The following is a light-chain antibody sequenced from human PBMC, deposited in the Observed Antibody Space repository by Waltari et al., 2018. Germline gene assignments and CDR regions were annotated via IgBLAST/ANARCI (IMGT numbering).Light chain of an antibody. J-gene: IGLJ3*02. CDR3: LLYLGSGIFV. V-gene: IGLV8-61*01. Sequence: QTVVTQEPSLSVSPGGTVTLTCALSSGSLSPTSYASWSQQTPGQPPRTLVYKANSRSSGVPDRFSGSILGNRAALTITGAQAEDESDYYCLLYLGSGIFVFGGGTKLTVL. CDR1: SGSLSPTSY. CDR2: KAN.